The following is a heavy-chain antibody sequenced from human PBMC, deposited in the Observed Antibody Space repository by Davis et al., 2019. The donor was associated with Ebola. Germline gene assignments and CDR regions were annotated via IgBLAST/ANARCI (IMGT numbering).Heavy chain of an antibody. D-gene: IGHD3-3*01. V-gene: IGHV4-39*01. CDR1: GGSISSSSYY. CDR2: IYYSGST. J-gene: IGHJ4*02. CDR3: ARGPLFLEWSY. Sequence: PSETLSLTCTVSGGSISSSSYYWGWIRQPPGKGLEWIGSIYYSGSTYYNPSLKSRVTISVDTSKNQFSLKLSSVTAADTAVYYCARGPLFLEWSYWGQGTLVTVSS.